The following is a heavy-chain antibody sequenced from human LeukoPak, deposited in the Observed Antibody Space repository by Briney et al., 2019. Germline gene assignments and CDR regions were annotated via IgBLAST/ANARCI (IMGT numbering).Heavy chain of an antibody. D-gene: IGHD6-13*01. V-gene: IGHV4-39*01. CDR3: ARLYSSSWFFMES. CDR2: IYYSGST. J-gene: IGHJ5*02. CDR1: GGSISSSSYY. Sequence: SETLSLTCTVSGGSISSSSYYWGWIRQPPGKGLEWIGSIYYSGSTYYNPSLKSRVTISVDTSKNQFSLTLTSVTAADTAVYYCARLYSSSWFFMESWGQGTLVTVSS.